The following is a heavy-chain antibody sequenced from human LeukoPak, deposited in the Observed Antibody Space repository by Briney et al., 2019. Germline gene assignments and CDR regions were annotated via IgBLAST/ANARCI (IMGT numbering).Heavy chain of an antibody. Sequence: PSETLSLTCTVSGGSISSYYWSWIRQPPGKGLEWIGYIYYSGSTNYNPSLKSRVTISVDTSKNQFSLKLSSVTAADTAVYYCARGPAYGSGSYSTLFDYWGQGTLVTVSS. D-gene: IGHD3-10*01. J-gene: IGHJ4*02. CDR3: ARGPAYGSGSYSTLFDY. CDR2: IYYSGST. V-gene: IGHV4-59*01. CDR1: GGSISSYY.